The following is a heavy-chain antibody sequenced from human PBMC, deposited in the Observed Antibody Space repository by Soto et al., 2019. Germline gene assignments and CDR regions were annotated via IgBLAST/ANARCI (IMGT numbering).Heavy chain of an antibody. V-gene: IGHV4-34*01. CDR2: INHSGST. D-gene: IGHD2-15*01. CDR3: ARGVLLNY. Sequence: SETLSLTCAVYGGSFSGYYWSWIRQPPGKGLEWIGEINHSGSTNYNPSLKSRATISVETSKNQFSLKLSSVTAADTAVYYCARGVLLNYWGQGTLVTVSS. J-gene: IGHJ4*02. CDR1: GGSFSGYY.